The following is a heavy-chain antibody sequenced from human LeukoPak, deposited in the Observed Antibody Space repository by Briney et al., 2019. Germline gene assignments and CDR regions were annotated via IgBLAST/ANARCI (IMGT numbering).Heavy chain of an antibody. CDR2: IYPGDSDT. CDR1: GYIFTNYW. D-gene: IGHD5-24*01. J-gene: IGHJ4*02. Sequence: GESLKISCECSGYIFTNYWIGWVRQMPGKGLEWMGIIYPGDSDTRYSPSFQGQITISADKSISTAYLQWSSLKASDTAMYYCARSDGYSLFDYWGQGTLVTVSS. V-gene: IGHV5-51*01. CDR3: ARSDGYSLFDY.